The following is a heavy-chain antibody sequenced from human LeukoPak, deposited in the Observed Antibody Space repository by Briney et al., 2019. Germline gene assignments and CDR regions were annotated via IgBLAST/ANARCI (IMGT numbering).Heavy chain of an antibody. CDR1: GGSISGYY. CDR2: IYYSGST. V-gene: IGHV4-59*01. J-gene: IGHJ4*02. Sequence: SETLSLTCTVSGGSISGYYWSWIRQPPGKGLEWIGYIYYSGSTNYNPSLKSRVTISVDTSKNQFSLKLSSVTAADTAVYYCARGAVDNMASGYWGQGTLVTVSS. CDR3: ARGAVDNMASGY. D-gene: IGHD5-12*01.